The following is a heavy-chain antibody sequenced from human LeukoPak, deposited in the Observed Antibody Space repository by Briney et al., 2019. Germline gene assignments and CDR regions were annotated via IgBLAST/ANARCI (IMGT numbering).Heavy chain of an antibody. CDR2: IIPIFGTA. CDR1: GGTFSSYA. D-gene: IGHD6-13*01. J-gene: IGHJ4*02. Sequence: GASVKVSCKASGGTFSSYAISWVRQAPGQGLEWMGGIIPIFGTANYAQKFQGRVTITADESTSTAYMELSSLRSEDTAVYYCARDQAKSGYSSSWYWESDYWGQGTLVTVSS. V-gene: IGHV1-69*13. CDR3: ARDQAKSGYSSSWYWESDY.